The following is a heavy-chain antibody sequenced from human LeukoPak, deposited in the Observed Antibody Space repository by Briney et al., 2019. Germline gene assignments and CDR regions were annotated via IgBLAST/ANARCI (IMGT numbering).Heavy chain of an antibody. CDR3: TTVEGYCSTSCYDY. CDR2: IKSKTDGGTT. CDR1: GFTFSNAW. D-gene: IGHD2-2*01. J-gene: IGHJ4*02. V-gene: IGHV3-15*01. Sequence: GGSLRLSCAASGFTFSNAWMSWVRQAPGKGLEWVGRIKSKTDGGTTDYAAPVKGRFTISRDDSKNTLYLQMNSLKTEDTAVYYCTTVEGYCSTSCYDYWGQGTLVTVSS.